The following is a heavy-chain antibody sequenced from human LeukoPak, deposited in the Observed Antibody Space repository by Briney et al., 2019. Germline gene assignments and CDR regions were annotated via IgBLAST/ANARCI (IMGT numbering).Heavy chain of an antibody. CDR1: GGSMSYYY. CDR2: IYYSGST. V-gene: IGHV4-59*12. CDR3: AREPYYYGSGSYYGEYYFDY. Sequence: SETLSLTCTVSGGSMSYYYWSWIRQLPGKGLEWIGYIYYSGSTDYNPSLKSRVTISIDTSKNQFSLKLSSVTAADTAVYYCAREPYYYGSGSYYGEYYFDYWGQGTLVTVSS. D-gene: IGHD3-10*01. J-gene: IGHJ4*02.